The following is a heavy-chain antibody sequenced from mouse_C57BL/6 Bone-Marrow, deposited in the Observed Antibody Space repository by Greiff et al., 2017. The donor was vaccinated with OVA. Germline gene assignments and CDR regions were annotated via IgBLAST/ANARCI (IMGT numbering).Heavy chain of an antibody. V-gene: IGHV1-64*01. CDR2: INPNSGST. Sequence: QVQLQQPGAELVKPGASVKLSCKASGYTFTSYWMHWVKQRPGQGLEWIGMINPNSGSTNYNEKFKSKATLTVDKSSSTAYMQLRSLTSEDSAVYYCARDYPYSSDVDYWGQGTAVTVSS. CDR1: GYTFTSYW. CDR3: ARDYPYSSDVDY. J-gene: IGHJ4*01. D-gene: IGHD1-1*01.